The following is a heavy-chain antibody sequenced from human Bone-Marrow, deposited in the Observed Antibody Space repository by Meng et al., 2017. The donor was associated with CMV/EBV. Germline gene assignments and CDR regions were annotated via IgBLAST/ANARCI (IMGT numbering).Heavy chain of an antibody. V-gene: IGHV4-34*01. CDR1: GGSFSGYY. J-gene: IGHJ4*02. D-gene: IGHD2-21*01. Sequence: CAVEGGSFSGYYWSWIRQPPGKGLEWIGEINHSGSTNYNPSLKSRVTISVDTSKNQFSLKLSSVTAADTAVYYCARGVGVVNYFDYWGQGTLVTVS. CDR3: ARGVGVVNYFDY. CDR2: INHSGST.